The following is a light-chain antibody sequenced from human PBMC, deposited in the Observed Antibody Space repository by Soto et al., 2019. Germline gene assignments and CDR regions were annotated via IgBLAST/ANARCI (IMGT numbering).Light chain of an antibody. CDR2: DAS. J-gene: IGKJ1*01. CDR1: QSIIIW. Sequence: DIQMTQSPSTLSASVGDRVTITCRASQSIIIWLAWYQQKPGNAPKLLIYDASSLESGVPSRFSGSGSGTEFTLTISSLQTDDFADYYCQQYNRYWTFGQGTKVYIK. V-gene: IGKV1-5*01. CDR3: QQYNRYWT.